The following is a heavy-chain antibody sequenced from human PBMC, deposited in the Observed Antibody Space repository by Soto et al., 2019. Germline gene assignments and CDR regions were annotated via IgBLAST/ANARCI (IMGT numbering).Heavy chain of an antibody. D-gene: IGHD5-12*01. V-gene: IGHV1-2*02. CDR3: ARESGGATATLDYYYFYMAV. CDR2: MNPNSGDT. J-gene: IGHJ6*03. Sequence: QVQLVQSGAEVKKPGASVTVSCKASGYRFSDYYLHWVRQAPGQGPEWMGWMNPNSGDTKYAQKFKGRVTMTRETSVRTAFMELNWLKSDDTAVYYCARESGGATATLDYYYFYMAVWGIGTTVTVSS. CDR1: GYRFSDYY.